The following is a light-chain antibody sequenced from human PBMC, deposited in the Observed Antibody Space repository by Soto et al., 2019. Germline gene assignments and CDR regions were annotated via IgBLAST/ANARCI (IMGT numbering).Light chain of an antibody. CDR3: QKYNSAPLT. CDR1: QGISSY. J-gene: IGKJ4*01. CDR2: AAS. V-gene: IGKV1-27*01. Sequence: DIQMTQSPSSLSVSVGDRVTITCRASQGISSYLAWYQQKPGKVPKVLIYAASTLQSGVPSRFSGSGSGTDFTLTISSLQPEDAATYYCQKYNSAPLTFGGGTKVDIK.